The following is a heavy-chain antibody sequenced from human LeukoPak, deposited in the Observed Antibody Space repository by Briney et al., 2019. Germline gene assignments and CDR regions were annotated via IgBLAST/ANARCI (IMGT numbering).Heavy chain of an antibody. V-gene: IGHV1-69*13. CDR3: AREGVGLAYCGGDCSNWFDP. D-gene: IGHD2-21*02. Sequence: ASVKVSCKASGGTFSSYAISWVRQAPGQGLEWMGGIIPIFGTANYAQKFQGRVTITADESTSTAYMELSSLRSEDTAVYYCAREGVGLAYCGGDCSNWFDPWGQGTLVTVSS. CDR2: IIPIFGTA. CDR1: GGTFSSYA. J-gene: IGHJ5*02.